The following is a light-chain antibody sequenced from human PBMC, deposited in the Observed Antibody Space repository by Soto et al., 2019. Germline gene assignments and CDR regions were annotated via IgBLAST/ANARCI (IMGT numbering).Light chain of an antibody. CDR3: QQYGSSPWT. CDR2: GAS. V-gene: IGKV3-20*01. CDR1: QSVSSSY. Sequence: EIVLTQSPGTLSLSPGERATLSCRASQSVSSSYLAWYQQKPGQAPRLLIYGASSRATGIPDRFSGSGSGKDFTLTISRLEPEDFAVYYCQQYGSSPWTFGPGTKVEIK. J-gene: IGKJ1*01.